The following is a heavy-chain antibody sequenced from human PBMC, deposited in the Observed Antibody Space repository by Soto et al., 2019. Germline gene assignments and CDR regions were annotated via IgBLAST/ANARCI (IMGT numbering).Heavy chain of an antibody. Sequence: ASVKVSCKASGYTFTGYYMHWVRQSPGQGLEWMGWINPNSGNTNYAQKLQGRVTMTTDTSTSTAYMELRSLRSDDTAVYYCARVRGYCSSTSCSGAFDIWGQGTMVTVSS. CDR3: ARVRGYCSSTSCSGAFDI. CDR2: INPNSGNT. D-gene: IGHD2-2*01. CDR1: GYTFTGYY. V-gene: IGHV1-2*02. J-gene: IGHJ3*02.